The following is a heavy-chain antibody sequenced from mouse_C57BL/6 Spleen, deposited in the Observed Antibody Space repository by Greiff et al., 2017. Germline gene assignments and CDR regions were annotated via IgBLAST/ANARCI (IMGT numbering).Heavy chain of an antibody. CDR1: GYTFTSYW. J-gene: IGHJ3*01. Sequence: VQLQQPGAELVMPGASVKLSCKASGYTFTSYWMHWVKQRPGQGLEWIGEIDPSDSYTNYNQKFKGKSTLTVAKSSSTAYMQLSSLTSEDSAVYYCARGRTWFAYWGQGTLVTVSA. CDR3: ARGRTWFAY. CDR2: IDPSDSYT. V-gene: IGHV1-69*01.